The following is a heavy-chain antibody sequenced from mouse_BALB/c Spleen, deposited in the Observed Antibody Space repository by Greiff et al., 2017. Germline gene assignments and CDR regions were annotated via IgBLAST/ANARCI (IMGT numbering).Heavy chain of an antibody. J-gene: IGHJ4*01. CDR2: IRNKANGYTT. V-gene: IGHV7-3*02. CDR1: GFTFTDYY. Sequence: EVKLVESGGGLVQPGGSLRLSCATSGFTFTDYYMSWVRQPPGKALEWLGFIRNKANGYTTEYSASVKGRFTISRDNSQSILYLQMNTLRAEDSATYYCARDMRDRYDVQMDYWGQGTSVTVSS. D-gene: IGHD2-14*01. CDR3: ARDMRDRYDVQMDY.